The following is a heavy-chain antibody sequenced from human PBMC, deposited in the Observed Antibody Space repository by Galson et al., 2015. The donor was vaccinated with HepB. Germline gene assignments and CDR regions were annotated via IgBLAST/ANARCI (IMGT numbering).Heavy chain of an antibody. Sequence: SLRLSCAASGFTFSSYALNWVRQAPGKGLEWVSGISGSGDTTYYADSVKGRFTISRDNSKNTLYLQLNSLRAEDTAVYYCANPKRRYGGNSLDYWGQGTLVTVSS. CDR3: ANPKRRYGGNSLDY. D-gene: IGHD4-23*01. CDR1: GFTFSSYA. CDR2: ISGSGDTT. V-gene: IGHV3-23*01. J-gene: IGHJ4*02.